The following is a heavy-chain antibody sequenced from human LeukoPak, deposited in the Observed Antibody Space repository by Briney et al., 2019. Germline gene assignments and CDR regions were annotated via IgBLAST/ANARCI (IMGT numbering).Heavy chain of an antibody. CDR1: GFIFSSYS. J-gene: IGHJ4*02. CDR3: AKSWGPFDY. D-gene: IGHD7-27*01. CDR2: ISSSSRTI. V-gene: IGHV3-48*01. Sequence: GGSLRLSCAASGFIFSSYSMNWVRQAPGKGLEWVSYISSSSRTIYYADSVKGRFTISRDNAKNSLYLQMNSLRAEDTAVYYCAKSWGPFDYWGQGTLVTVSS.